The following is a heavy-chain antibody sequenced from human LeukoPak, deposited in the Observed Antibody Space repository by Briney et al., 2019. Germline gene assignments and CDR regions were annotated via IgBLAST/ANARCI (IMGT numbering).Heavy chain of an antibody. J-gene: IGHJ5*02. V-gene: IGHV3-20*04. CDR3: VRVLYTANYPRRFDP. CDR1: GFTFDDYG. D-gene: IGHD5-24*01. CDR2: INWNGEYI. Sequence: GGSLRLSCAASGFTFDDYGMNWVRQAPGKGLEWVSGINWNGEYIGYADSVKGRFTISRDSAKTSLYLQMNSLRAEDTAFYYCVRVLYTANYPRRFDPWGQGTLVTVPS.